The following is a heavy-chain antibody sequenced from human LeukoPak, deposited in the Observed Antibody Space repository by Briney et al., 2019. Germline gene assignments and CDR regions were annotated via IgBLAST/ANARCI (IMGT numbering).Heavy chain of an antibody. Sequence: SETLSLTCTVSGGSISSSSYYWGWIRQPPGTGLEWIGSIYYSGSTYYNPSLKSRVTISVDTSKNQFSLKLSSVTAADTAVYYCARVSSGWYLVENWFDPWGQGTLVTVSS. CDR3: ARVSSGWYLVENWFDP. V-gene: IGHV4-39*07. CDR2: IYYSGST. CDR1: GGSISSSSYY. D-gene: IGHD6-19*01. J-gene: IGHJ5*02.